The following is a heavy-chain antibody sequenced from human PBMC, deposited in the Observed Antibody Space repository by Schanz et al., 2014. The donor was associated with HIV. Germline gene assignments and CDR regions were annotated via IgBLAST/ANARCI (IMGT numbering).Heavy chain of an antibody. CDR2: ISYDGSNK. CDR1: GFTFSSYG. D-gene: IGHD7-27*01. J-gene: IGHJ4*02. CDR3: AKEEQKLGGVGGYHFDY. V-gene: IGHV3-30*18. Sequence: QVQLVESGGGVVQPGRSLRLSCAASGFTFSSYGMHWVRQAPGKGLEWVAVISYDGSNKYYADSVKGRFTISRDKSKNTLYLQMTSLRAEDTAVYYCAKEEQKLGGVGGYHFDYWGQGTLVTVSS.